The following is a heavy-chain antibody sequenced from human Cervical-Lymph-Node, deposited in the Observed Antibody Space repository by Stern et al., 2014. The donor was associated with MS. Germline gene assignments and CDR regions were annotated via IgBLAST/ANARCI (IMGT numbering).Heavy chain of an antibody. J-gene: IGHJ4*02. V-gene: IGHV3-21*01. CDR3: ARGGHGDYVGHY. CDR1: GFPFNTYN. Sequence: EVQLVESGGGLVRPGGSLRLSCTASGFPFNTYNMNWVRQAPGKGLEWVASIGITSGYIFYADSVRGRFTISRDNAKSSLYLQMSSLRVEDTALYYCARGGHGDYVGHYWGQGTLVTVSS. CDR2: IGITSGYI. D-gene: IGHD4-17*01.